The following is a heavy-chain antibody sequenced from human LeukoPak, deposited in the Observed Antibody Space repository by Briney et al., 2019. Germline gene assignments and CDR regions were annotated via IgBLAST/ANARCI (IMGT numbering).Heavy chain of an antibody. J-gene: IGHJ4*02. CDR2: ISSSSSYI. CDR3: ARARITGTTLPVDY. D-gene: IGHD1-20*01. V-gene: IGHV3-21*01. Sequence: GGSLRLSCAASGFTFSSYSMNWVRQAPGKGLEWVSTISSSSSYIYYADSVKGRFTISRDNAKNSLYLQMNSLRAEDMAVYYCARARITGTTLPVDYWGQGTLVTVSS. CDR1: GFTFSSYS.